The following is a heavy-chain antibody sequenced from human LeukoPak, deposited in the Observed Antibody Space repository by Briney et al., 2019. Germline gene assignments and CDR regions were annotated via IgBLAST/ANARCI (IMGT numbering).Heavy chain of an antibody. Sequence: SETLSLTCTVSGGSISSSSYYWGWIRQPPGKGLEWIGSIYYSGSTYYNPSLKSRVTISVDTSKNQFSLKLSSVTAADTAVYYCVRDSFSSSWPKWFDPWGQGILVAVSS. CDR3: VRDSFSSSWPKWFDP. CDR2: IYYSGST. J-gene: IGHJ5*02. D-gene: IGHD6-13*01. V-gene: IGHV4-39*02. CDR1: GGSISSSSYY.